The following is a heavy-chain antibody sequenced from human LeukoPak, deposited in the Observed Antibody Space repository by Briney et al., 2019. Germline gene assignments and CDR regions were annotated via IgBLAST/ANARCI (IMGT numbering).Heavy chain of an antibody. V-gene: IGHV1-8*01. CDR3: ARGNEYCSSTSCYRLTLRDYYMDV. Sequence: ASVKVSCKASGYTFTSYDINWVRQATGQGLEWMGWMNPNSGNTGYAQKFQGRVTMTRNTSISTAYMELSSLRSEDTAVYYCARGNEYCSSTSCYRLTLRDYYMDVWGKGTTVTVFS. CDR2: MNPNSGNT. J-gene: IGHJ6*03. CDR1: GYTFTSYD. D-gene: IGHD2-2*01.